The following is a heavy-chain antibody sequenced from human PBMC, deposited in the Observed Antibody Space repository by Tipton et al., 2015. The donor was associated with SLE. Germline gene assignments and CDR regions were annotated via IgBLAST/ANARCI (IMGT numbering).Heavy chain of an antibody. J-gene: IGHJ4*02. Sequence: TLSLTCAVYGESLSDHYWNWIRQPPGNGLEWIGEINHSGSTNYNPSLKSRVTISADTSKNQFALKLSSVTAADTAVYYCARQDWAIDYLGQGTLVNVSS. CDR1: GESLSDHY. CDR3: ARQDWAIDY. CDR2: INHSGST. D-gene: IGHD3/OR15-3a*01. V-gene: IGHV4-34*01.